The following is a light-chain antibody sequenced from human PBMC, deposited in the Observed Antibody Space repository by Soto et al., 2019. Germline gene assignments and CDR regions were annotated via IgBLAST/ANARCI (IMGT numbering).Light chain of an antibody. V-gene: IGKV3-20*01. J-gene: IGKJ4*02. CDR3: QQYGSSPRT. Sequence: EIVLTQSPGTLSLYPGDSAALSCRANQSVSSRSLAWYQQKRGQAPRLLIHGASNRATGIPDRFSGSGSGTDFTLTISRLEPEDFAVYYCQQYGSSPRTFGRGTKVEV. CDR1: QSVSSRS. CDR2: GAS.